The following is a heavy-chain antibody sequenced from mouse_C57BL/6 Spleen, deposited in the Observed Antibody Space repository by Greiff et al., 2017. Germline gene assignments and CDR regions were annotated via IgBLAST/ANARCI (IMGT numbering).Heavy chain of an antibody. CDR1: GYTFTSYG. Sequence: QVQLQQSGAELARPGASVKLSCKASGYTFTSYGISWVKQRTGQGLEWIGEINPRRGNTYYNEKFKGKVTLTADKSSSTAYMELRSLTAEDSAVLFCAVYGGYYAADWGQGTLVTVSA. D-gene: IGHD2-3*01. CDR3: AVYGGYYAAD. V-gene: IGHV1-81*01. CDR2: INPRRGNT. J-gene: IGHJ3*01.